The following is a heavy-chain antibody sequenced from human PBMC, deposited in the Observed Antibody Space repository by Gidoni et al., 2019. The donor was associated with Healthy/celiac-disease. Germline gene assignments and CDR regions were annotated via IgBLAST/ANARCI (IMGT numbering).Heavy chain of an antibody. CDR2: IYYSGST. V-gene: IGHV4-59*01. Sequence: QVQLQESGPGLVKPSETLSLTCTVSGCSISSYYWSWIRQPPGKGLEWIGYIYYSGSTNYNPSLKSRVTISVDTSKNQFSLKLSSVTAADTAVYYCARVLLDEIMATITWYFDLWGRGTLVTVSS. J-gene: IGHJ2*01. CDR3: ARVLLDEIMATITWYFDL. CDR1: GCSISSYY. D-gene: IGHD5-12*01.